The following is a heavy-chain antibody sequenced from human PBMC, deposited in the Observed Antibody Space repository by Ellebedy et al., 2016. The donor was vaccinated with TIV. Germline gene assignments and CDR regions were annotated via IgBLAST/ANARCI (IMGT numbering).Heavy chain of an antibody. CDR1: EFTFSTYS. CDR3: ARAISGTTLRRAFYFYGMDV. V-gene: IGHV3-21*01. D-gene: IGHD1-20*01. J-gene: IGHJ6*02. Sequence: GESLKISCAGSEFTFSTYSLNWARQAPGQGLGCVSSISSGSGYIYYADSVRGRFTIYRDDAKNSLFLQMNSLRAEDTAVYYCARAISGTTLRRAFYFYGMDVWGQGTTVTVSS. CDR2: ISSGSGYI.